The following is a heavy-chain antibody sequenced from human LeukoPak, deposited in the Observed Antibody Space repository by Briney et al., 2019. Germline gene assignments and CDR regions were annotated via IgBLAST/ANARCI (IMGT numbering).Heavy chain of an antibody. CDR2: INQDGSEK. V-gene: IGHV3-7*01. J-gene: IGHJ4*02. CDR1: GFTFRRYW. Sequence: GGSLRLSCAASGFTFRRYWMSWVRQAPGKGLEWVANINQDGSEKYYVDSVKGRFTISRDNAKNSLYLQMNSLRAEDTAVYYCARVLRGADYWGQGTLVTVSS. D-gene: IGHD3-16*01. CDR3: ARVLRGADY.